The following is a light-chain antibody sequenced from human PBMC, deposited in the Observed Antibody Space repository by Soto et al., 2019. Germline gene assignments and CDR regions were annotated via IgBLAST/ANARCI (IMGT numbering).Light chain of an antibody. Sequence: VLTQPPSASGTPGQGVAISCSGSSSNMGSNTVNWYQHLPGTAPKLLIYNDNQRPSGVPDRFFGSKSGTSASLAITGLQSEDEADYYCAAWDGSLNHILFGGGTKLTVL. CDR1: SSNMGSNT. V-gene: IGLV1-44*01. CDR2: NDN. CDR3: AAWDGSLNHIL. J-gene: IGLJ2*01.